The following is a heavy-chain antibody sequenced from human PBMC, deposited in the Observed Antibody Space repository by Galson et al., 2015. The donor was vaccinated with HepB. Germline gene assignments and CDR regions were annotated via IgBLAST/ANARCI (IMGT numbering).Heavy chain of an antibody. V-gene: IGHV1-18*01. CDR3: ARTTSSGWTRSFDY. J-gene: IGHJ4*02. CDR2: ISAYNGNT. CDR1: GYTFTSYG. Sequence: QSGAEVKKPGESLRISCKASGYTFTSYGISWVRQAPGQGLEWMGWISAYNGNTNYAQKLQGRVTMTTGTSTSTAYMELRSLRSDDTAVYYCARTTSSGWTRSFDYWGQGTLVTVSS. D-gene: IGHD6-19*01.